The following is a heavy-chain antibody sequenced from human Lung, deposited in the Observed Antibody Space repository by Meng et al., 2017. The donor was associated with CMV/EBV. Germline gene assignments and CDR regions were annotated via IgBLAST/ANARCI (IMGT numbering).Heavy chain of an antibody. V-gene: IGHV3-21*01. CDR1: GFTFSSYR. J-gene: IGHJ4*02. D-gene: IGHD3-10*01. CDR2: ISSTSAYT. CDR3: ATGATLDY. Sequence: GGSXRLSCAASGFTFSSYRINWVRQAPGKGLEWVASISSTSAYTYYAESVEGRFITSRDNAKSSLYLTMDNLAVEDTAVYYCATGATLDYWGKGTLVTVSS.